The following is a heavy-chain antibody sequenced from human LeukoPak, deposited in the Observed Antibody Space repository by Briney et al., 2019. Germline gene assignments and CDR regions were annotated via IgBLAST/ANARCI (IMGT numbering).Heavy chain of an antibody. CDR2: ISYDGSNK. J-gene: IGHJ3*02. CDR1: GFTFSSYA. CDR3: ARARSPRSGPMGAFDI. D-gene: IGHD3-3*01. Sequence: GGSLRLSCAASGFTFSSYAMHWVRKAPGKGLEWVAVISYDGSNKYYADSVKGRFTISRDNSKNTLYLQMNSLRAEDTAVYYCARARSPRSGPMGAFDIWGQGTMVTVSS. V-gene: IGHV3-30-3*01.